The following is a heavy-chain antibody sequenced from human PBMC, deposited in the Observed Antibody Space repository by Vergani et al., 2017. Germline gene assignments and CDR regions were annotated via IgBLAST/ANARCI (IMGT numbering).Heavy chain of an antibody. Sequence: QVQLVQSGAEVKKPGASVKVSCKASGYTFPSYGISWVPQAPGQGLEWMGWISAYNGNTNYAQKLQGRVTMTTDTSTSTAYMELRSLRSDDTAVYYCARALYYYDGSGQRLYYYGMDVWGQGTTVTVSS. J-gene: IGHJ6*02. CDR3: ARALYYYDGSGQRLYYYGMDV. CDR1: GYTFPSYG. D-gene: IGHD3-22*01. CDR2: ISAYNGNT. V-gene: IGHV1-18*04.